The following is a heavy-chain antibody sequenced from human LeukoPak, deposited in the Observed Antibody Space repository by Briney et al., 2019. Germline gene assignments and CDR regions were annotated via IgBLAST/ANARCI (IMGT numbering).Heavy chain of an antibody. CDR2: IRAYNGNT. D-gene: IGHD2-15*01. Sequence: ASVKVSCKASGYTFTSYGISWVRQAPGQGLEWMGWIRAYNGNTNYEKKVQGRGTMNTDTSTSPAYMELRSLRSDDTAVYYCARDSPFYCSGGSCYRNYFDYWGQGTLVTVSS. J-gene: IGHJ4*02. CDR3: ARDSPFYCSGGSCYRNYFDY. V-gene: IGHV1-18*01. CDR1: GYTFTSYG.